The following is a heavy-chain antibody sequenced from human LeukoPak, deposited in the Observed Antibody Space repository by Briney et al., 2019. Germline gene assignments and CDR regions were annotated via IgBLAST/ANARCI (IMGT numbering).Heavy chain of an antibody. CDR2: ISGSGGST. CDR1: GFTFSSYA. J-gene: IGHJ4*02. V-gene: IGHV3-23*01. Sequence: PGGSLRLSCAASGFTFSSYAMSWVRQAPGKGLEWVSAISGSGGSTYYADSVKGRFTISRDNSTNTLYLQMNSLRAEDTAVYYCAKVRDYVWGSYRHHFDYWGQGTLVTVSS. D-gene: IGHD3-16*02. CDR3: AKVRDYVWGSYRHHFDY.